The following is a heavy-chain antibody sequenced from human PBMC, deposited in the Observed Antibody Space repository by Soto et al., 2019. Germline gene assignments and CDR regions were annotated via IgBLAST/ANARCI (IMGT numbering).Heavy chain of an antibody. CDR1: GFTFSSYW. V-gene: IGHV3-7*01. J-gene: IGHJ4*02. D-gene: IGHD4-17*01. CDR2: IKQDGSEK. Sequence: VGSLRLSCAASGFTFSSYWMSWVRQAPGKGLEWVANIKQDGSEKYYVDSVKGRFTISRDNAKNSLYLQMNSLRAEDTAVYYCARDVITVTTPYYFDYWGQGTLVTVSS. CDR3: ARDVITVTTPYYFDY.